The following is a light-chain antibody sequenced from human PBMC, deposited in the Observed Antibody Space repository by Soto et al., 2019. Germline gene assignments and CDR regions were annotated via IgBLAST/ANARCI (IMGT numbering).Light chain of an antibody. V-gene: IGKV3-11*01. J-gene: IGKJ5*01. CDR1: RSVSSY. Sequence: EIVLTQSPATLSLSPGEWATLSCRARRSVSSYLAWYQQKPGQAPRLLIYDASNRATGIPARFSGSGSGTDFTLTISSREPEDFAVYHCQQRSNWPPITFGQGTRLEIK. CDR3: QQRSNWPPIT. CDR2: DAS.